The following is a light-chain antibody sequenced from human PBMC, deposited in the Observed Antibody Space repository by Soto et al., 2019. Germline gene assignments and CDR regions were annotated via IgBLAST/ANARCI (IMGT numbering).Light chain of an antibody. V-gene: IGKV1-12*01. Sequence: DIQMTQSPSSVSASVGDRVTITCRASQGIGNWLAWYQQKPGKAPKLLIYAASSLQSGVPSRFGGSGSGTDFSLTISSLQPEDSATYDCQQAHDFPLTFGGGTKVEIE. CDR3: QQAHDFPLT. CDR2: AAS. CDR1: QGIGNW. J-gene: IGKJ4*01.